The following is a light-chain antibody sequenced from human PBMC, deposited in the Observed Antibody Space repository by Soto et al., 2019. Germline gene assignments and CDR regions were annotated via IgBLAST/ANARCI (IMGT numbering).Light chain of an antibody. CDR1: QALRSSY. Sequence: EIVLSQSPATLSLSPGERATLSCGASQALRSSYLAWYQQKPGLAPRLLIYATSSRATGIPDRFSGSGSGTDFTLTISRLEPEDFAVYYCQQYGSSSTFGQGTRLEI. CDR2: ATS. CDR3: QQYGSSST. J-gene: IGKJ5*01. V-gene: IGKV3D-20*01.